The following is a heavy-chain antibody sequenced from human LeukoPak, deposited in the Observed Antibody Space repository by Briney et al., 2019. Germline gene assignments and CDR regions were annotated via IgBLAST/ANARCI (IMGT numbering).Heavy chain of an antibody. CDR2: ISSSSSYI. V-gene: IGHV3-21*01. CDR1: GFTFSSYS. Sequence: GGSLRLSCAASGFTFSSYSMNWVRQAPGKGLEWVSSISSSSSYIYYADSVKGRFTISRDNGKKSMYLQMKRLRAEDTAVYYCARDQGVTASNFDYWGQGTLVTVSS. J-gene: IGHJ4*02. D-gene: IGHD2-21*02. CDR3: ARDQGVTASNFDY.